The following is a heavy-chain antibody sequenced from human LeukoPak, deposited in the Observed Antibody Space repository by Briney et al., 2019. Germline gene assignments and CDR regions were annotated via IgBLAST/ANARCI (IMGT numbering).Heavy chain of an antibody. CDR1: GFTVSSNY. CDR3: ARNHPSSCYYY. CDR2: IYSGGST. Sequence: GGSLRLSCAASGFTVSSNYMSWVRQAPGKGLEWVSVIYSGGSTYYADSVKGRFTLSRDYSKNTLYLQMNSLRVEDTAVYYCARNHPSSCYYYWGQGTLVNVSS. D-gene: IGHD3-22*01. V-gene: IGHV3-66*01. J-gene: IGHJ4*02.